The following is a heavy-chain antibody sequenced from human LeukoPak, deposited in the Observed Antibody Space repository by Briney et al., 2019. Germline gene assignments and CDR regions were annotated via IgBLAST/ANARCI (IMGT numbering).Heavy chain of an antibody. CDR2: IYYSGIT. D-gene: IGHD1-7*01. Sequence: SETLSLTCAVSGDSISSSHYYWGWIRQPPGRGLEWIGKIYYSGITYYNPSLKSRVTISIDTSKNQLSLKLSSVTAADTAVYYCASASYNWNYLDWFDPWGQGTLVTVSS. V-gene: IGHV4-39*01. J-gene: IGHJ5*02. CDR1: GDSISSSHYY. CDR3: ASASYNWNYLDWFDP.